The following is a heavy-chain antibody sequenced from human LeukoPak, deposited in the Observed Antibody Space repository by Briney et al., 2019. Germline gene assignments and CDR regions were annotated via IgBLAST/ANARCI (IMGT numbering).Heavy chain of an antibody. CDR1: GYTFTSYY. D-gene: IGHD3-16*02. J-gene: IGHJ5*02. CDR2: INPSGGST. Sequence: GASVKVSCKASGYTFTSYYMHWVRQAPGQGLEWMGIINPSGGSTSYAQKFQGRVTMTRDMSTSTVYMELSSLRSEDTAVYYCARGPQALYYVWGSYRYETSWFDPWGQGTLVTVSS. CDR3: ARGPQALYYVWGSYRYETSWFDP. V-gene: IGHV1-46*01.